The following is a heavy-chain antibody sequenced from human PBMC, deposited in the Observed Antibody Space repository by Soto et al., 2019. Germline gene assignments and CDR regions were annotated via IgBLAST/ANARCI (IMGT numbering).Heavy chain of an antibody. J-gene: IGHJ4*02. CDR2: IYSGCST. CDR3: ARSYQDIVAHALDY. D-gene: IGHD5-12*01. Sequence: GGSLRLSCAASGFTVSSNYMSWVRQAPGKGLEWVSVIYSGCSTYYADSVKGSFTISRDNSKNTLYLQMNSLRAEDTAVYYCARSYQDIVAHALDYWGQGTLVTVSS. CDR1: GFTVSSNY. V-gene: IGHV3-66*01.